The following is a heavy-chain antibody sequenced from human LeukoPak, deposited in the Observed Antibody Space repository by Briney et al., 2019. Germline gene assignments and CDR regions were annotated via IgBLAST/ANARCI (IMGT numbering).Heavy chain of an antibody. V-gene: IGHV3-7*01. D-gene: IGHD5-24*01. J-gene: IGHJ4*02. CDR1: GFTVSSNY. Sequence: GGSLRLSCAASGFTVSSNYMSWVRQAPGKGLEWVANINPDGSQKRFVDSVMGRFTMSRDNAKNSLYLQMNSLRVEDTAVFYCAAWTDRGYNFWGQGTLVTVSS. CDR2: INPDGSQK. CDR3: AAWTDRGYNF.